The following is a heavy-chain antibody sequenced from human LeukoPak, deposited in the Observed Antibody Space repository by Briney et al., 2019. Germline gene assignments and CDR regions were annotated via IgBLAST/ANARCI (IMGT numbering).Heavy chain of an antibody. CDR2: FNHSGST. CDR3: ARDQPGYCSSTSCYAEYYYYYGMDV. D-gene: IGHD2-2*01. V-gene: IGHV4-34*01. J-gene: IGHJ6*04. CDR1: GGSFRGYY. Sequence: SETLSLTCAVYGGSFRGYYWSWIPQPPGKGLEGIGEFNHSGSTNYNPSLKRRVTISVDTSKNQFSLKLSSVTAADTAVYYCARDQPGYCSSTSCYAEYYYYYGMDVWGKGTTVTVSS.